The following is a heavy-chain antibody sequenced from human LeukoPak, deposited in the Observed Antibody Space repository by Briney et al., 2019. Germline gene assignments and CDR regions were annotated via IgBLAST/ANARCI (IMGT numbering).Heavy chain of an antibody. CDR3: ARCVGVAYWFDP. CDR1: GGSVSSGNYY. D-gene: IGHD2-8*01. CDR2: IYQSGTT. V-gene: IGHV4-30-2*06. Sequence: SETLSLTCSVSGGSVSSGNYYWSWIRQSPERGLEWIGYIYQSGTTYYNPSVKSRVTMSLDRSKNQFSLRLTSVTAADTAVYYCARCVGVAYWFDPWGQGTLVTVSS. J-gene: IGHJ5*02.